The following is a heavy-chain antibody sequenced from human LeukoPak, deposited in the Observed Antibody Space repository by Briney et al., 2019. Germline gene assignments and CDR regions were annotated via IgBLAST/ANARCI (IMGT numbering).Heavy chain of an antibody. CDR1: GGSFSGYY. CDR3: ARGGNFDSTSLDY. J-gene: IGHJ4*02. Sequence: PSETLSLTCAVYGGSFSGYYWSWIRQPPGKGLEWIGEINHSGSTNYNPSLKSRVIISVDTSKNQFSLKLSSVTAADTAVYYCARGGNFDSTSLDYWGQGTLVTVSS. V-gene: IGHV4-34*01. CDR2: INHSGST. D-gene: IGHD3-9*01.